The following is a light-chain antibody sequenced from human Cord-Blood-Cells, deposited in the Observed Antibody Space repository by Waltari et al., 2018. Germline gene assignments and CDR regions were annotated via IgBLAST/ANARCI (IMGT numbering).Light chain of an antibody. V-gene: IGLV2-23*03. J-gene: IGLJ2*01. CDR2: ECS. CDR1: SRDVGSYNL. CDR3: CSYAGSSTFHVV. Sequence: QSALTQPASVSGSPGQSITISCTGTSRDVGSYNLVSWYQQHPGQAPKLMIYECSKRPSGVSNRFSGSKFGNTASLTISGLQAEDEADYYCCSYAGSSTFHVVFGGGTKLTVL.